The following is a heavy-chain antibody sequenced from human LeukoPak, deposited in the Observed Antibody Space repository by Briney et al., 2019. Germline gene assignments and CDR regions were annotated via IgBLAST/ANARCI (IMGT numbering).Heavy chain of an antibody. CDR1: VGSINSGNW. V-gene: IGHV4/OR15-8*01. CDR2: IHLNGTR. D-gene: IGHD2-2*02. CDR3: AAAPILRGEGGEHYKYGMDV. J-gene: IGHJ6*02. Sequence: KSSETLSLTCGVSVGSINSGNWWTWVRQSPGKGLEWIGEIHLNGTRNYNPSLKSRVTISADTFKNHFSLIVTSLTAADTAVYYCAAAPILRGEGGEHYKYGMDVWGQGTTVIVSS.